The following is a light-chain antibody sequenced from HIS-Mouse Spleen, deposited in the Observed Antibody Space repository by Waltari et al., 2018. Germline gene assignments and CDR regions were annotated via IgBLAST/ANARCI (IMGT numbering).Light chain of an antibody. J-gene: IGLJ2*01. CDR3: YSTDSSGNHRV. Sequence: SYELTQPPSVSVSPGQTARITCRGDALPQQYAYWYQQKSGQAPVLVIYEASKRPSGIPERFSGSSSGTMATLTISGAQVEDEADYYCYSTDSSGNHRVFGGGTKLTVL. V-gene: IGLV3-10*01. CDR2: EAS. CDR1: ALPQQY.